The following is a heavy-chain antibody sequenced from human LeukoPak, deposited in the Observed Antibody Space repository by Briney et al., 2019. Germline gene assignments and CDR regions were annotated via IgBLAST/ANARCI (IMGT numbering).Heavy chain of an antibody. Sequence: GGSLRLSCAASGFTFGTYWMHWVRQAPGKGLVWVSRINSDGSSTRYADSVKGRFTISRDNAKNTLYLQMNSLRAEDTAVYYCTRAQRDDTIDWGQGTLVTVSS. V-gene: IGHV3-74*01. D-gene: IGHD3-10*01. J-gene: IGHJ4*02. CDR3: TRAQRDDTID. CDR1: GFTFGTYW. CDR2: INSDGSST.